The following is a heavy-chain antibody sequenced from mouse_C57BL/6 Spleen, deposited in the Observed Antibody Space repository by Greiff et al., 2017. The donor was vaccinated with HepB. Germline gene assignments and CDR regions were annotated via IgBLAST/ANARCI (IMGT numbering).Heavy chain of an antibody. D-gene: IGHD2-12*01. CDR3: ARSYYNAMDY. V-gene: IGHV1-54*01. Sequence: VKLMESGAELVRPGTSVKVSCKASGYAFTNYLIEWVKQRPGQGLEWIGVINPGSGGTNYNEKFKGKATLTADKSSSTAYMQLSSLTSEDSAVYFCARSYYNAMDYWGQGTSVTVSS. J-gene: IGHJ4*01. CDR2: INPGSGGT. CDR1: GYAFTNYL.